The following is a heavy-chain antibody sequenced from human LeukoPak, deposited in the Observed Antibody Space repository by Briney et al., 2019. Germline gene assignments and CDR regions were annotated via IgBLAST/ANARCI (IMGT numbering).Heavy chain of an antibody. J-gene: IGHJ4*02. CDR3: ARVPRRQQLVPFDY. Sequence: GGSLRLPCAASGFTVSSNYMNWVRQAPGKGLEWVSSISSSSSYIYYADSVKGRFTISRDNAKNSLYLQMNSLRAEDTAVYYCARVPRRQQLVPFDYWGQGTLVTVSS. CDR2: ISSSSSYI. D-gene: IGHD6-13*01. CDR1: GFTVSSNY. V-gene: IGHV3-21*01.